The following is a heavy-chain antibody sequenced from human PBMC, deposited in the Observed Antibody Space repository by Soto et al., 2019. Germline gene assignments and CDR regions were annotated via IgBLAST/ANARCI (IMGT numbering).Heavy chain of an antibody. CDR3: ARRGDVPYYYYGLDV. D-gene: IGHD3-16*01. CDR2: ISGYNTNT. CDR1: GYSFTRYG. V-gene: IGHV1-18*01. J-gene: IGHJ6*02. Sequence: QVQLVQSGAEVKKPGASVKVSCKASGYSFTRYGISWVRQAPGQGLEWMGWISGYNTNTNYPENLPGRVTMTTDTSTSTAYMEVRNLISDDTAVYYCARRGDVPYYYYGLDVWGQGTTVPVSS.